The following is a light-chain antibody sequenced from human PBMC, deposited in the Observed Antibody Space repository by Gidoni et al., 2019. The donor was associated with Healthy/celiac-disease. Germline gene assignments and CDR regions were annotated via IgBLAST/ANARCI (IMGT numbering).Light chain of an antibody. Sequence: QSALTQPASVSGSPGQSITISCTGTSSDVGSYNLVSWDQQHPGKAPNLMFYEVRKRPSGVSNRFSGSKSGNTASLTISGLQAEDEADYYCCSYAGSSTSVFGGGTKLTVL. V-gene: IGLV2-23*02. CDR3: CSYAGSSTSV. CDR2: EVR. CDR1: SSDVGSYNL. J-gene: IGLJ2*01.